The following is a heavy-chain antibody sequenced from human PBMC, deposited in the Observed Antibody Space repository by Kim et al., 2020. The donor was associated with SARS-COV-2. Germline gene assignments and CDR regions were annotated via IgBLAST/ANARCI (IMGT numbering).Heavy chain of an antibody. D-gene: IGHD3-10*01. CDR2: IDPSDSYT. V-gene: IGHV5-10-1*01. Sequence: GESLKISCKGSGYSFTSYWISWVRQMPGKGLEWMGRIDPSDSYTNYSPSFQGHVTISADKSISTAYLQWSSLKASDTAMYYCARGDPRSGSYRGLHYGMDVWGQGTTVTVSS. CDR3: ARGDPRSGSYRGLHYGMDV. J-gene: IGHJ6*02. CDR1: GYSFTSYW.